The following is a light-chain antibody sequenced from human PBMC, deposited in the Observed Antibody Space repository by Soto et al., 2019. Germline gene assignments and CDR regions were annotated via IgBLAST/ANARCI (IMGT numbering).Light chain of an antibody. V-gene: IGKV3-20*01. J-gene: IGKJ2*01. Sequence: EIVLTQSPGTLSLSPGERATLSCRASESVRSSYLAWYHQKLGQAPRLLMYGVSARATGVPDRFRGSETGTDFTLTISRLEPEDFGVYYCQQYGRSPYTFGPGTKLEIK. CDR3: QQYGRSPYT. CDR1: ESVRSSY. CDR2: GVS.